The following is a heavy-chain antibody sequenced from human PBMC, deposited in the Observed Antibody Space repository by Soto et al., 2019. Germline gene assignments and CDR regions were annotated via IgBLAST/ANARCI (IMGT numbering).Heavy chain of an antibody. D-gene: IGHD3-16*01. Sequence: QVQLVQSGPEVRKPGASVKVSCKASGYTFTTYGISWVRQAPGQGLEWMGWISGYNGNTKSAQKFQGRVTMTTDTSTSKFYMDLRSLRSDGMSVYYCAMEGEMPYYYYGLDVWGQGTTVTVSS. J-gene: IGHJ6*02. CDR3: AMEGEMPYYYYGLDV. CDR1: GYTFTTYG. V-gene: IGHV1-18*03. CDR2: ISGYNGNT.